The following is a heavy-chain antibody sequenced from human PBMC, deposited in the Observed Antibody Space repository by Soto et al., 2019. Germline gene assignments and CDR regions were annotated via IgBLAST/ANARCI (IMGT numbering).Heavy chain of an antibody. J-gene: IGHJ4*02. CDR3: ARYHTAYGDLHFDY. D-gene: IGHD4-17*01. CDR1: GFTFSSYE. Sequence: VGSLRLSCAASGFTFSSYEMNWVRQAPGKGLEWVSYISSSGSTIYYADSVKGRFTISRDNAKNSLYLQMNSLRAEDTAVYYCARYHTAYGDLHFDYWGQGTLVTVSS. V-gene: IGHV3-48*03. CDR2: ISSSGSTI.